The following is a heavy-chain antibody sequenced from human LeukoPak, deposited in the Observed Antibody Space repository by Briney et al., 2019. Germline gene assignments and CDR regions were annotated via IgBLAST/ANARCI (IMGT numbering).Heavy chain of an antibody. CDR3: ARKYSNYLMWFDY. D-gene: IGHD4-11*01. V-gene: IGHV1-69*13. Sequence: ASVKVSCKASGGTFSSYTISWVRQAPGQGLEWMGGIIPIFGTANYAQKFQGRVTITADESTSTAYMELSSLRSEDTAVYYCARKYSNYLMWFDYWGQGTLVTVSS. J-gene: IGHJ4*02. CDR2: IIPIFGTA. CDR1: GGTFSSYT.